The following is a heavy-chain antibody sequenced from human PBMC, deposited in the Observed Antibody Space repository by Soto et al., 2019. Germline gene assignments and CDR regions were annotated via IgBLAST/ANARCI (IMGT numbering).Heavy chain of an antibody. CDR2: IYYSGST. J-gene: IGHJ5*02. CDR3: AIHPPIAAAGKIHWFDP. CDR1: GGSISSSSYY. D-gene: IGHD6-13*01. V-gene: IGHV4-39*01. Sequence: SETLSLTCTVSGGSISSSSYYWGWIRQPPGKGLEWIGSIYYSGSTYYNPSLKSRVTISVDTSKNQFSLKLSSVTAADTAVYYCAIHPPIAAAGKIHWFDPWGQGTLVT.